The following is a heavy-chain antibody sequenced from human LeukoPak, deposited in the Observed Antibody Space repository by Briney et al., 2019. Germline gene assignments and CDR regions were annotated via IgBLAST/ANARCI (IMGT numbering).Heavy chain of an antibody. J-gene: IGHJ5*02. CDR2: IWYDGSNK. CDR3: ARVAYFDWLPLNPWFDP. Sequence: GRSLRLSCAASGFTFSSYGMHWVRQAPGKGLEWVAVIWYDGSNKYYADSVKGRFTISRDNSKNPLYLQMNSVRAEDTAVYYCARVAYFDWLPLNPWFDPWGQGTLVTVSS. V-gene: IGHV3-33*01. CDR1: GFTFSSYG. D-gene: IGHD3-9*01.